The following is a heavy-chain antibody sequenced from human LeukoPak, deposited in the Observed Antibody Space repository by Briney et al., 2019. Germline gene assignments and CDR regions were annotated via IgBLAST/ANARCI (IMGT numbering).Heavy chain of an antibody. J-gene: IGHJ4*02. V-gene: IGHV2-5*01. CDR1: GFSLSTSGVG. CDR2: IYWNDDK. D-gene: IGHD3-10*01. CDR3: AHSLGPQYPKNVLLWFGELLFDY. Sequence: KESGPTLVKPTQTLTLTCTFSGFSLSTSGVGVGWIRQPPGKALEWLALIYWNDDKRYSPSLKSRLTITKDTSKNQVVLTMTNMDPVDTATYYCAHSLGPQYPKNVLLWFGELLFDYWGQGTLVTVSS.